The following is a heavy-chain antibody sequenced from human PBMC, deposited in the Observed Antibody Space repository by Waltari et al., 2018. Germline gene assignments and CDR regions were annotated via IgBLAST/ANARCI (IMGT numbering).Heavy chain of an antibody. CDR2: ISAYNGNT. CDR3: ARTRAGRGITMIVVVITKDAFDI. CDR1: GYTFTSYG. Sequence: QVQLVQSGAEVKKHGASVKVSCKASGYTFTSYGISWVRQAPGQGLEWMGWISAYNGNTNYAQKLQGRVTMTTDTSTSTAYMELRSLRSDDTAVYYCARTRAGRGITMIVVVITKDAFDIWGQGTMVTVS. V-gene: IGHV1-18*01. J-gene: IGHJ3*02. D-gene: IGHD3-22*01.